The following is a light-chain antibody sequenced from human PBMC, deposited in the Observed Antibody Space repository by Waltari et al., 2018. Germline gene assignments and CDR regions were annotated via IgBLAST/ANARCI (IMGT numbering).Light chain of an antibody. CDR2: EAS. CDR3: QQRANWPPLT. V-gene: IGKV3-11*01. Sequence: VLTQSPATLSVSQVERSTPSCRASQSVYNFLAWYQQKPGQAPRLLIYEASQRATGIPARFSGSGSGTDFTLTISNLEPEDVAVYYCQQRANWPPLTFGGGTKVEIK. J-gene: IGKJ4*01. CDR1: QSVYNF.